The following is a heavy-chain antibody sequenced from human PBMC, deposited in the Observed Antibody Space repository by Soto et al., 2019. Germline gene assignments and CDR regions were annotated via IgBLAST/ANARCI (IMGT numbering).Heavy chain of an antibody. Sequence: PGGSLRLSCAASGFTFSSYAMSWVRQAPGKGLEWVSAISGSGGSTYYADSVKGRFTISRDNSKNTLYLQMNSLRAEDTAVYYCAKGPAGPYYYYYYYMDVWGKGTTVTVSS. CDR3: AKGPAGPYYYYYYYMDV. J-gene: IGHJ6*03. V-gene: IGHV3-23*01. CDR1: GFTFSSYA. D-gene: IGHD6-13*01. CDR2: ISGSGGST.